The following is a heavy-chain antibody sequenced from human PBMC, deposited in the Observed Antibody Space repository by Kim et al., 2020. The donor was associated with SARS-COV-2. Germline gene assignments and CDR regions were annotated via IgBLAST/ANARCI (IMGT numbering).Heavy chain of an antibody. D-gene: IGHD6-19*01. J-gene: IGHJ4*02. CDR2: ISSSSSTI. Sequence: GGSLRLSCAASGFTFSSYSMNWVRQAPGKGLEWVSYISSSSSTIYYADSVKGRFTISRDNAKNSLYLQMNSLRDEDTAVYYCARDPIAVAGTRYYFDYWGQGTLVTVSS. V-gene: IGHV3-48*02. CDR3: ARDPIAVAGTRYYFDY. CDR1: GFTFSSYS.